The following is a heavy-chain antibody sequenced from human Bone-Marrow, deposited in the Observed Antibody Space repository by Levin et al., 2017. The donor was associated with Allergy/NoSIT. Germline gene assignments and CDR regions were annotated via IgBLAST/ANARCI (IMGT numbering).Heavy chain of an antibody. Sequence: GGSLRLSFAASGFTFNNYAMTWVRQAPGKGLEWVSVISGGAGNTNYADSVKGRFTTSRDNSRVYLQMNSLRADDTAVYYCAKGAVAADYYFYGVDVWGQGTTVIVSS. J-gene: IGHJ6*02. D-gene: IGHD6-19*01. CDR2: ISGGAGNT. V-gene: IGHV3-23*01. CDR1: GFTFNNYA. CDR3: AKGAVAADYYFYGVDV.